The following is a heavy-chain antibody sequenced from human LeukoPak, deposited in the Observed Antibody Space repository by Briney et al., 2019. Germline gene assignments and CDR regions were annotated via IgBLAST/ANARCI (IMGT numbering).Heavy chain of an antibody. J-gene: IGHJ4*02. CDR1: GFTFSSYG. Sequence: GGSLRLSCAASGFTFSSYGMHWVRQAPGKGLEWVAVISYDGSNKYYADSVKGRFTISRDNSKNTLYLQMNSLRAEDTAVYYCARSAGSSWYQYYFDYWGQGTLVTVPS. CDR3: ARSAGSSWYQYYFDY. D-gene: IGHD6-13*01. V-gene: IGHV3-30*03. CDR2: ISYDGSNK.